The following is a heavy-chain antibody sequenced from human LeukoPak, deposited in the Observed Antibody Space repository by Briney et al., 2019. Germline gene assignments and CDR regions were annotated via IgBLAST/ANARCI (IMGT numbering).Heavy chain of an antibody. D-gene: IGHD3-10*01. CDR2: IYHTGST. CDR1: GYSISRGYY. CDR3: ARAGWIITSGIDY. Sequence: PSETLSLTCGVSGYSISRGYYWAWIRQPPGKGLEWIGTIYHTGSTYYTPSLGSRVTISVDTSKNDLSLNLNSVTAADTAVYYCARAGWIITSGIDYWGRGALVTVSS. J-gene: IGHJ4*02. V-gene: IGHV4-38-2*01.